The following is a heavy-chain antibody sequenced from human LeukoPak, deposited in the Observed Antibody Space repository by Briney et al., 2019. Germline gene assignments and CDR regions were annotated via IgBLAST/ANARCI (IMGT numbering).Heavy chain of an antibody. Sequence: GGSLRLSCVASGFTISTYNMSWVRQAPGKGLECVSGISGTGGRTYYADSVKGRFTISRDNSKNTLYLQMNSLRVEDTAVYYCAKYCPKVEPPDYMDVWGKGTTVTVS. J-gene: IGHJ6*03. V-gene: IGHV3-23*01. CDR2: ISGTGGRT. CDR3: AKYCPKVEPPDYMDV. D-gene: IGHD1-26*01. CDR1: GFTISTYN.